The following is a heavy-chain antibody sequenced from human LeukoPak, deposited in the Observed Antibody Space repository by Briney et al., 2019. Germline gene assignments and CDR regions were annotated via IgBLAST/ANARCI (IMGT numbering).Heavy chain of an antibody. V-gene: IGHV3-7*05. J-gene: IGHJ4*02. Sequence: GGSLRLSCAASGFTFSSYWMSWVRQAPGKGLEWVANIKQDGSEKYYVDSVKGRFTISRDNAKNSLYLQMNSLRAEDTAVYYCAKDHYYYGSGIYFMHYFDYWGQGTLVTVSS. D-gene: IGHD3-10*01. CDR1: GFTFSSYW. CDR2: IKQDGSEK. CDR3: AKDHYYYGSGIYFMHYFDY.